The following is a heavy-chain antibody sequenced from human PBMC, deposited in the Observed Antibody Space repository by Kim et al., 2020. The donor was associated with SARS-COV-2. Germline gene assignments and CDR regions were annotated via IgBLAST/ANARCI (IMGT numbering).Heavy chain of an antibody. D-gene: IGHD3-10*01. CDR2: ISDDGSRK. CDR3: AKDLLPYGSGTSDGGMDV. CDR1: GVTFSDYG. Sequence: GGSLRLSCAASGVTFSDYGMHWVRQAPGKGPEWVAVISDDGSRKYYADSVKGRFTISRDNSKSTLYLQMNSLRAEDTALYYCAKDLLPYGSGTSDGGMDVWGQGTTVTVSS. J-gene: IGHJ6*02. V-gene: IGHV3-30*18.